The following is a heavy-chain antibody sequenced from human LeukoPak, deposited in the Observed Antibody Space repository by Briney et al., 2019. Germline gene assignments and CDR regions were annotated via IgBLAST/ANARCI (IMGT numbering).Heavy chain of an antibody. D-gene: IGHD6-25*01. V-gene: IGHV4-39*07. CDR1: GGSISSRSYY. Sequence: PPETLSLTCTVSGGSISSRSYYWGWIRQPPGKGLEWIGSIYHSGSTYYNPSLKSRVTISVDTSKKQFSLRLNSVTAADTAVYYCARLADYYYMDVWGNGTTVTVSS. CDR3: ARLADYYYMDV. J-gene: IGHJ6*03. CDR2: IYHSGST.